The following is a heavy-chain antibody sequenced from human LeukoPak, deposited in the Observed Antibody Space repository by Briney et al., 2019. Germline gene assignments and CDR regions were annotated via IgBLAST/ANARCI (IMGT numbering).Heavy chain of an antibody. CDR2: IRSSSET. V-gene: IGHV3-48*01. CDR3: AKGYTTMVLAYNDC. D-gene: IGHD5-18*01. CDR1: GFIFSQYS. J-gene: IGHJ4*02. Sequence: GGSLRLSCAASGFIFSQYSMNWVRQAPGKGLEWVSHIRSSSETFYADSVKGRFTISRDNARNSLYLQMNNLRGEDTAIYYCAKGYTTMVLAYNDCWGQGTLVTVSS.